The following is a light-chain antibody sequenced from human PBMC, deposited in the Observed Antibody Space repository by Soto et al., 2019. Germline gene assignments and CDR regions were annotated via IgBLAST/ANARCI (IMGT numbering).Light chain of an antibody. Sequence: EIVLTQSPDTLSLSPGDRATLSCRASQSINNYLAWYQQKPGQAPRLLIYDGSNRATGIPARFSGSGSGTDFTLTISSLQSEDFAVYYCQQYNNWPPWTFGQGTKVDIK. CDR3: QQYNNWPPWT. V-gene: IGKV3-11*01. CDR1: QSINNY. J-gene: IGKJ1*01. CDR2: DGS.